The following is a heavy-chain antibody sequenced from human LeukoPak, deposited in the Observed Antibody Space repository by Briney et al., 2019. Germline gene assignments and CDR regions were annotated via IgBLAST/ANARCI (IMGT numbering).Heavy chain of an antibody. V-gene: IGHV3-49*04. D-gene: IGHD5-12*01. CDR1: GFTFSNYA. CDR3: TRVIVATKDY. CDR2: IRSKAYGGTP. J-gene: IGHJ4*02. Sequence: GGSLRLSCAASGFTFSNYAMNWVRQAPGKGLEWVGFIRSKAYGGTPEYAASVKGRFTISRDDSKSIAYLQMNSLKTEDTAVYYCTRVIVATKDYWGQGTLVTVSS.